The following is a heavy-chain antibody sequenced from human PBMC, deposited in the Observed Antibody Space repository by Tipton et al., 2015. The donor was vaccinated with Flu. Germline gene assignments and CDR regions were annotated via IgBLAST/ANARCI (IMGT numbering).Heavy chain of an antibody. D-gene: IGHD4-17*01. CDR2: IYSSGST. CDR1: GGSLSSFY. V-gene: IGHV4-4*07. J-gene: IGHJ4*02. Sequence: LRLSCTVSGGSLSSFYWSWIRQPAGKGLEYIGRIYSSGSTNYNPSLKSRVTISVDTSKNQFSLKLSSVTAADTAVYYCARRKTVTTRLTYFDYWGQGTLVTVSS. CDR3: ARRKTVTTRLTYFDY.